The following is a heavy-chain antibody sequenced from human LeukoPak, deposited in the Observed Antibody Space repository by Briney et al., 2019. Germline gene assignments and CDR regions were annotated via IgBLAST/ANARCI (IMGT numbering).Heavy chain of an antibody. CDR1: GGTFSSYA. J-gene: IGHJ4*02. D-gene: IGHD4-17*01. CDR2: IIPIFGTA. V-gene: IGHV1-69*05. Sequence: SVKVSCEASGGTFSSYAISWVRQAPGQGLEWMGRIIPIFGTANYAQKFQGRVTITTDESTSTAYMELSSLRSEDTAVYYCARGNGDYSFDYWGQGTLVTVSS. CDR3: ARGNGDYSFDY.